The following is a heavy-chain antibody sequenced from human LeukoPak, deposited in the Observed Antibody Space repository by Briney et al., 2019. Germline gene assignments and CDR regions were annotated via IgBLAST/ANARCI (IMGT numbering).Heavy chain of an antibody. CDR2: IYHRDGST. CDR1: GYTFTSNY. J-gene: IGHJ4*02. V-gene: IGHV1-46*01. CDR3: ARDQEGFDY. Sequence: GASVKVSCTASGYTFTSNYIHWVRQAPGQGLEWMGMIYHRDGSTSYAQKFQGRVTVTRDTSTSTVHMELSGLRSEDTAVYYCARDQEGFDYWGQGTLVTVSS.